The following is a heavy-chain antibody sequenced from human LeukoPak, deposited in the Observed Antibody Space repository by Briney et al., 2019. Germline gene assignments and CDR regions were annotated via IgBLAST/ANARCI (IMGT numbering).Heavy chain of an antibody. Sequence: PGGSLRLSCAASGFTFSNAWMSWVRQAPGKGLEWVGRIKSKTDGETTDYATPVKGRFTISRDDSKNTLYLQMNSLKTEDTAVYYCTTDPTLPYAYCGGDCFTWGQGTLVTVSS. V-gene: IGHV3-15*01. CDR1: GFTFSNAW. D-gene: IGHD2-21*02. J-gene: IGHJ5*02. CDR2: IKSKTDGETT. CDR3: TTDPTLPYAYCGGDCFT.